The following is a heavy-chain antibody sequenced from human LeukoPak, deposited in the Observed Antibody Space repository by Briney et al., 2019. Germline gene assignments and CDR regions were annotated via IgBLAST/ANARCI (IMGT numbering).Heavy chain of an antibody. V-gene: IGHV3-48*01. CDR1: GFTFSSYS. J-gene: IGHJ4*02. CDR2: ISSPSGTI. CDR3: ARVHTVVTPFDS. Sequence: GGALRLSRAASGFTFSSYSMNRVRPAPGEGVGGVSYISSPSGTIYYADSVKGRFTISRDNAKSSLYLQMNSLRAEDTAVYYCARVHTVVTPFDSWGQGTLVTVSS. D-gene: IGHD4-23*01.